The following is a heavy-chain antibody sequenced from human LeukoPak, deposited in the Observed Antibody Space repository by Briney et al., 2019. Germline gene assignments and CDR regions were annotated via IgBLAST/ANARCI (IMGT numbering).Heavy chain of an antibody. CDR3: ARGAALAIDY. Sequence: SETLSLTCSVSGGSVTSGSYYWSWIRQPAGKGLEWIGRISTSGSTNYNPSLKSRVTMSLDTSKNQFSLKLNSLTAADTAVYYCARGAALAIDYWGRGALVTVSS. V-gene: IGHV4-61*02. CDR2: ISTSGST. J-gene: IGHJ4*02. D-gene: IGHD2-15*01. CDR1: GGSVTSGSYY.